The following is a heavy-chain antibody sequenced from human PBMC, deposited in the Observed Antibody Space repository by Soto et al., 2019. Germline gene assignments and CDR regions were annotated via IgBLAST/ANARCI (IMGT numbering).Heavy chain of an antibody. J-gene: IGHJ4*02. CDR3: AKDLRDGYHKDFFDY. Sequence: GGSLRLSCAASGFTFSSYGMHWVRQAPGKGLEWVAVISYDGSNKYYADSVKGRFTISRDNSKNTLYLQMNSLRAEDTAVYYCAKDLRDGYHKDFFDYWGQGT. CDR2: ISYDGSNK. D-gene: IGHD5-12*01. CDR1: GFTFSSYG. V-gene: IGHV3-30*18.